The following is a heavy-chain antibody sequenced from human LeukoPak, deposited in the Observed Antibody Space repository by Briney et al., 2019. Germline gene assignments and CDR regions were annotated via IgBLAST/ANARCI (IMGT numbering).Heavy chain of an antibody. V-gene: IGHV1-2*02. CDR3: VRENWYYDY. CDR2: IYPKNGVT. Sequence: ASVKVSCKASGYTFTTYYMHWARQAPGQGLEWMGWIYPKNGVTNYAQKFQGRVTMTRDTSIGIVYMEMSRLRPDDTAVYYCVRENWYYDYWGQGTLVAVSS. D-gene: IGHD1-7*01. CDR1: GYTFTTYY. J-gene: IGHJ4*02.